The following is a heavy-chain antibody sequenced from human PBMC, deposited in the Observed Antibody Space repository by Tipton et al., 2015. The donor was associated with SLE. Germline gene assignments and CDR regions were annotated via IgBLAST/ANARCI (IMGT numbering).Heavy chain of an antibody. CDR3: AREAKYSGSYYNWFDT. CDR2: FYYSGST. D-gene: IGHD1-26*01. Sequence: TLSLTCTVSGGSMSTYYWNWIRQFPGKGLEWIGYFYYSGSTSYNPSLKSRVTISLDKSKNQFSLKLSSVTAADTAVYYCAREAKYSGSYYNWFDTWGQGTLVTVSP. CDR1: GGSMSTYY. V-gene: IGHV4-59*12. J-gene: IGHJ5*02.